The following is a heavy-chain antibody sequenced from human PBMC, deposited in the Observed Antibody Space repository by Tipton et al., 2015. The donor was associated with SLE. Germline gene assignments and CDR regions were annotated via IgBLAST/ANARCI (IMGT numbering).Heavy chain of an antibody. D-gene: IGHD1-26*01. CDR2: IVVGSGNT. Sequence: QLVQSGAEVKKPGTSVKVSCKASGFTFTSSAMQWVRQARGQRLEWIGWIVVGSGNTNYAQKFQERVTITRDMFTSTAYMELSSLRSEDTAVYYCAAGRGSYYPLDFDYWGQGTLVTVSS. V-gene: IGHV1-58*02. CDR1: GFTFTSSA. CDR3: AAGRGSYYPLDFDY. J-gene: IGHJ4*02.